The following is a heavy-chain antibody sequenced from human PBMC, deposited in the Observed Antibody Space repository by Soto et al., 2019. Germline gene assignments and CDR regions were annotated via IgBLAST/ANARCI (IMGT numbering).Heavy chain of an antibody. D-gene: IGHD3-22*01. Sequence: GGSLRLSCAASGFTFSSYDMHWVRQPTGKGLEWVSAIGIAGDTYYPGSVKGRFTISRENVKNSLYLQMNTLRAEDTAVYYCARGRPAAHYDSSGYYSYYFDYWGQGTLVTVSS. CDR2: IGIAGDT. J-gene: IGHJ4*02. V-gene: IGHV3-13*01. CDR3: ARGRPAAHYDSSGYYSYYFDY. CDR1: GFTFSSYD.